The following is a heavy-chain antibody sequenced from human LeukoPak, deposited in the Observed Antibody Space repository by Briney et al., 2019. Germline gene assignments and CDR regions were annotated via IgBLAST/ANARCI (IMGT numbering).Heavy chain of an antibody. CDR1: GASISSSDYY. D-gene: IGHD2-8*01. CDR2: IYHSGST. J-gene: IGHJ4*02. CDR3: ARTPEGVYAITFDY. Sequence: SETLSLTCTVSGASISSSDYYWGWIRQPPGKGLEWIGSIYHSGSTYYNPSLKSRVTISVDTSKNQFSLKVSSVTVADTAVYYCARTPEGVYAITFDYWGQGTLVTVSS. V-gene: IGHV4-39*01.